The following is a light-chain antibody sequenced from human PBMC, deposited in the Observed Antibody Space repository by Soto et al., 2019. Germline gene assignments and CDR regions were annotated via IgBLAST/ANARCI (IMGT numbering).Light chain of an antibody. Sequence: QAVVTQPPSVSGAPGQRVTISCTGSSSNIGAGYDVHWYQQFPGAAPSLLIYANNIRPSGVPDRFSGSKSGTSASLAITGLQTEDEADYYCQSYDSSLSGSRVFGGGTKLTVL. V-gene: IGLV1-40*01. CDR1: SSNIGAGYD. CDR2: ANN. CDR3: QSYDSSLSGSRV. J-gene: IGLJ2*01.